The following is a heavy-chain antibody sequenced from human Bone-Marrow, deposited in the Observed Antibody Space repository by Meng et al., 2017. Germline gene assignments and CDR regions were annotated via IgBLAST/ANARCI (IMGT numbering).Heavy chain of an antibody. CDR1: GFTFSSYE. D-gene: IGHD6-19*01. CDR2: ISSSGSTI. V-gene: IGHV3-48*03. J-gene: IGHJ4*02. Sequence: GGSLRLSCAASGFTFSSYEMNWVRQAPGKGLEWVSYISSSGSTIYYADAVKGRFTISRDNGKNSLYLQMNSLRAEDTAVYYCARAVAVVDNIDYWGQGTLVTVSS. CDR3: ARAVAVVDNIDY.